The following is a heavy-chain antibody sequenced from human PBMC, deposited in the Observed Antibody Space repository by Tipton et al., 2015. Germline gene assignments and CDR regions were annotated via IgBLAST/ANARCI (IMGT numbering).Heavy chain of an antibody. J-gene: IGHJ5*02. V-gene: IGHV3-20*04. CDR3: AREGSSWYFGVS. CDR2: IDWNGGRT. CDR1: GFTFDDYG. D-gene: IGHD6-13*01. Sequence: SLRLSSAASGFTFDDYGMTWVRQVPGKGLEWVAGIDWNGGRTGYADSVKGRFIISRDNAQNSLFLQMNSLTAEDTAFYYCAREGSSWYFGVSWGQGTLVSVSS.